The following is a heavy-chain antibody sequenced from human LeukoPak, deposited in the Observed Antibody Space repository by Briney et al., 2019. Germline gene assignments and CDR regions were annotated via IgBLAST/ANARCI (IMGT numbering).Heavy chain of an antibody. V-gene: IGHV4-34*01. CDR2: INHSGST. D-gene: IGHD4-17*01. CDR1: GGSFRGYY. J-gene: IGHJ4*02. Sequence: PSETLSLTCAVYGGSFRGYYWSWIRQPPGKGLEWIGEINHSGSTNYNPSLKSQVTISVDTSKNQFSLKLSSVTAADTAVYSCARGRYGDYERYFDYWGQGTLVTVSS. CDR3: ARGRYGDYERYFDY.